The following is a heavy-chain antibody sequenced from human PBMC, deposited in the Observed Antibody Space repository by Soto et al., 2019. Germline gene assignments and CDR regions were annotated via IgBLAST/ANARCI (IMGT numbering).Heavy chain of an antibody. CDR2: TANKRSRYTT. V-gene: IGHV3-72*01. D-gene: IGHD3-16*01. J-gene: IGHJ6*02. CDR1: GSTSSAHY. Sequence: ESGGGLVQAGGSLRVSCGLSGSTSSAHYMDWVRQAPGKGLEWVGRTANKRSRYTTEYAASVKGRFIISRDDSKNSVYLQMNSLKIEDTAVYYCARAGFGHGLDVWGPGTTVTVSS. CDR3: ARAGFGHGLDV.